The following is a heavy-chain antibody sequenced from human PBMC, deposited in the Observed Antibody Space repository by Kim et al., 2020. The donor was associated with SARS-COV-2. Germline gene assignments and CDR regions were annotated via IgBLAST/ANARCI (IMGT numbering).Heavy chain of an antibody. D-gene: IGHD3-10*01. V-gene: IGHV4-31*03. CDR2: IYYSGST. CDR3: ARDRHTIMVRGVIMSGWFDP. J-gene: IGHJ5*02. CDR1: GGSISSGGYY. Sequence: SETLSLTCTVSGGSISSGGYYWSWIRQHPGKGLEWIGYIYYSGSTYYNPSLKSRVTISVDTSKNQFSLKLSSVTAADTAVYYCARDRHTIMVRGVIMSGWFDPWGQGTLVTVSS.